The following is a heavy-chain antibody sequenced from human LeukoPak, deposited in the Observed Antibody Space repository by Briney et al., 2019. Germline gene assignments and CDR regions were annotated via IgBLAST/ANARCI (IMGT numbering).Heavy chain of an antibody. D-gene: IGHD3-22*01. J-gene: IGHJ5*02. V-gene: IGHV4-59*01. Sequence: SETLSLTCTVSGGSISSYYWSWIRQPPGKGLEWIGYIYYSGSTNYNPSLKSRVTISVDTSKNQFSLKLSSVTAADTAVYYCARGYYDSSGYVLDPWGQGTLVTVSS. CDR3: ARGYYDSSGYVLDP. CDR1: GGSISSYY. CDR2: IYYSGST.